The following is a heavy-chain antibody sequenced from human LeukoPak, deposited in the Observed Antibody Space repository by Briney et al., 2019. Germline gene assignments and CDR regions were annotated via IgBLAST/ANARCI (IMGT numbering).Heavy chain of an antibody. CDR3: ATSGYPAGAFDI. CDR1: GGSFSGYY. Sequence: SETLSLTCAIYGGSFSGYYWSWIRQPPGKGLEWIGEINHSGSTNYNPSLKSRVTISVDTSKNQFSLKLSSVTAADTAVYYCATSGYPAGAFDIWGQGTMVTVSS. D-gene: IGHD5-12*01. CDR2: INHSGST. V-gene: IGHV4-34*01. J-gene: IGHJ3*02.